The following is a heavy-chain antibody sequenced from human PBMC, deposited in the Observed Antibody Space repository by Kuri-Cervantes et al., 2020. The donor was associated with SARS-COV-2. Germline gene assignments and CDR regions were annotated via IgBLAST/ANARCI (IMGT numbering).Heavy chain of an antibody. D-gene: IGHD1-26*01. V-gene: IGHV7-4-1*02. CDR1: GYTFTSYA. Sequence: ASVKVSCKASGYTFTSYAITWVRQAPGQGLEWMGWINTNTGNPTSAQGFTGRFVFSLDTSVSTAYLQISSLKAEDTAVYYCARDSVGATYEGVYYYYYMDVWGKGTTVTVSS. CDR2: INTNTGNP. J-gene: IGHJ6*03. CDR3: ARDSVGATYEGVYYYYYMDV.